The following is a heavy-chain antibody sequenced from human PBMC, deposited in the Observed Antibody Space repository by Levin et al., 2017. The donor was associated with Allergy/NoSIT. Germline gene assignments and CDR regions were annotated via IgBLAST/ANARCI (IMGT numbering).Heavy chain of an antibody. CDR1: GGAFSSYT. Sequence: GASVKVSCKVSGGAFSSYTFNWVRQAPGQGLEWMGGIIPIFGRTHYAQNFQGRVTITADESTTTVYVELTSLKSDDTAVYYCARGRGIALITHPSSYWCFDVWGRGTLVTVSS. J-gene: IGHJ2*01. D-gene: IGHD2-8*01. CDR2: IIPIFGRT. CDR3: ARGRGIALITHPSSYWCFDV. V-gene: IGHV1-69*13.